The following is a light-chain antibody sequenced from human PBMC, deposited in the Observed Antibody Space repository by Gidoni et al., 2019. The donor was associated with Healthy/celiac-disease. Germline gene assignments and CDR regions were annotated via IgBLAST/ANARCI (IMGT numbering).Light chain of an antibody. J-gene: IGLJ3*02. CDR2: EDS. Sequence: SYELTQPPSVSVSPGQTARITCSGDALPKQYAYWYQQKPGQAPVLVIFEDSERPSGIPERFSGSSSGTTVTLTISGVQAEDEADYYCQSGDSSGTHEVFGGGTKLTVL. CDR1: ALPKQY. V-gene: IGLV3-25*03. CDR3: QSGDSSGTHEV.